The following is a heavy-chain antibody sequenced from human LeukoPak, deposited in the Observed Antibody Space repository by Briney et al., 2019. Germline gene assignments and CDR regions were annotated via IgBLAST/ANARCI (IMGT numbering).Heavy chain of an antibody. CDR3: ARDHGSSWYGPSRTGDEYFQH. V-gene: IGHV3-48*01. CDR1: GFTFSSYS. D-gene: IGHD6-13*01. J-gene: IGHJ1*01. CDR2: ISSSSSTI. Sequence: PGRSLRLSCAASGFTFSSYSMNWVRQAPGKGLEWVSYISSSSSTIYYADSVKGRFTISRDDAKNSLYLQMNSLRAEDTAVYYCARDHGSSWYGPSRTGDEYFQHWGQGTLVTVSS.